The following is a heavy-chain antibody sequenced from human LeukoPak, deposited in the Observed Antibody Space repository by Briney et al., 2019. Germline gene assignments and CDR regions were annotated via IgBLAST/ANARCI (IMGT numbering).Heavy chain of an antibody. CDR1: GFTFSNYA. CDR2: ISYDGSNK. Sequence: GGSLRLSCAASGFTFSNYAMHWVRQAPGKGLEWVAVISYDGSNKYYTDSVKGRFTISRDNSKNTLYLQMNSLRAEDTAVYYCAREPYSSGWYFSYYFDYWGQGTLVTVSS. V-gene: IGHV3-30-3*01. J-gene: IGHJ4*02. CDR3: AREPYSSGWYFSYYFDY. D-gene: IGHD6-19*01.